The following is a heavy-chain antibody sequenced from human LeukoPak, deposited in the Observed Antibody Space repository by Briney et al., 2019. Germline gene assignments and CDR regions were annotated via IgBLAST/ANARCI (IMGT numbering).Heavy chain of an antibody. D-gene: IGHD3-22*01. CDR3: AKAPYYYDSSGYYERYYFDY. V-gene: IGHV3-9*01. J-gene: IGHJ4*02. Sequence: PGRSLRLSCAASGFTFDDYAMHWVRQAPGKGLEWVSGISWNSGSIGYADSVKGRFTISRDNAKNSLYLQTNSLRAEDTALYYCAKAPYYYDSSGYYERYYFDYWGQGTLVTVSS. CDR1: GFTFDDYA. CDR2: ISWNSGSI.